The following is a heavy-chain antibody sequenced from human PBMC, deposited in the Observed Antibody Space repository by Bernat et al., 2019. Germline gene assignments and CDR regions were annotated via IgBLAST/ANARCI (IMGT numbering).Heavy chain of an antibody. J-gene: IGHJ2*01. D-gene: IGHD1-26*01. CDR1: GFTFSSYA. CDR2: ISYDGSNR. V-gene: IGHV3-30*01. Sequence: QVQLVESGGGVVQPGRSLRLSCAASGFTFSSYAMHWVRQAPGKGLEWVAVISYDGSNRYYADSVKGRFTISRDNSKNTLYLQLNSLRAEDTAVYYCARDGGESYCDEFDLRGRGTLVTVSS. CDR3: ARDGGESYCDEFDL.